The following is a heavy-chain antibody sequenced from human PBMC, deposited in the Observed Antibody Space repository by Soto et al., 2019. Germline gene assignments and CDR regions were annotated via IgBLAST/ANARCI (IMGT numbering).Heavy chain of an antibody. CDR1: GYTFTGYY. CDR2: INPNSGGT. D-gene: IGHD7-27*01. CDR3: ARWGQLGIRENDAFDI. J-gene: IGHJ3*02. V-gene: IGHV1-2*04. Sequence: ASVKVSCKASGYTFTGYYMHWVRQAPGQGLEWMGWINPNSGGTNYAQKFQVWVTMTRDTSISTAYMELSRLRSDDTAVYYCARWGQLGIRENDAFDIWGQGTMVTVSS.